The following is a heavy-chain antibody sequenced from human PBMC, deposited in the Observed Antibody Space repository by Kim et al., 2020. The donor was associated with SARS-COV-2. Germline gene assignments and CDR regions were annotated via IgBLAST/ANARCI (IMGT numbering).Heavy chain of an antibody. D-gene: IGHD2-15*01. V-gene: IGHV4-31*03. Sequence: SETLSLTCTVSGGSISSGGYYWSWIRQHPGKGLEWIGYIYYSGSTYYNPSLKSRVTISVDTSKNQFSLKLSSVTAADTAVYYCARWLGYCSGGSCYSVGGGGDYYYYGMDVWGQGTTVTVSS. CDR1: GGSISSGGYY. CDR2: IYYSGST. CDR3: ARWLGYCSGGSCYSVGGGGDYYYYGMDV. J-gene: IGHJ6*02.